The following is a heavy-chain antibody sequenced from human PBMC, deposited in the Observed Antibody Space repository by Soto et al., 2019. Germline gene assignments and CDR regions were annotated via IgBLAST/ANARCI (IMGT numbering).Heavy chain of an antibody. V-gene: IGHV1-18*01. Sequence: ASVNVSCEGSRYTFTSYGISWVRHAPGQGLDWMGWISAYNGNTNYAQKLQGRVTMTTDTSTSTAYMELRSLRSDDTAVYYCARDYIGYSSSSSYYYYGMDVWGQGTTVTVSS. CDR2: ISAYNGNT. D-gene: IGHD6-6*01. CDR3: ARDYIGYSSSSSYYYYGMDV. J-gene: IGHJ6*02. CDR1: RYTFTSYG.